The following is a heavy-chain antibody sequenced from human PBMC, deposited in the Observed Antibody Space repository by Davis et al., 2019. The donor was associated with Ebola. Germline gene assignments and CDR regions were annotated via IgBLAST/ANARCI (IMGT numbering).Heavy chain of an antibody. J-gene: IGHJ6*03. D-gene: IGHD4-11*01. CDR1: GFTFSNYG. CDR2: IWYDGSKK. V-gene: IGHV3-33*01. Sequence: GESLKISCAASGFTFSNYGMHWVRQAPGEGLEWVAVIWYDGSKKYYADSVKGRFTISRDDSKNTMYLQMNSLSVDDTAVYFCARDLGTTNYYMDVWGRGTTVTVSS. CDR3: ARDLGTTNYYMDV.